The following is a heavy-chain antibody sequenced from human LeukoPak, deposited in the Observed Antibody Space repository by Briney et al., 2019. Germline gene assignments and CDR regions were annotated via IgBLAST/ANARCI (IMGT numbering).Heavy chain of an antibody. CDR3: AKRGKLRDFGPGDY. Sequence: PGGSLRLSCAASGFTFSSYAMHWVRQAPGKGLEWVAVISYDGSNKYYADSVKGRFTISRDNSKNTLYLQMNSLRAEDTAVYHCAKRGKLRDFGPGDYWGQGTLVTVSS. CDR2: ISYDGSNK. D-gene: IGHD1-26*01. V-gene: IGHV3-30-3*02. CDR1: GFTFSSYA. J-gene: IGHJ4*02.